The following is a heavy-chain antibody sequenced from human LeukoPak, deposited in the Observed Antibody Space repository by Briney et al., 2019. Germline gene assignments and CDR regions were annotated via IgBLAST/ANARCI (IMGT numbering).Heavy chain of an antibody. Sequence: GGSLRLSCAASGFTFSSYSMNWVRQAPGKGLEWVSSISSSSSYIYYADSVKGRFTISRDNAKNSLYLQMNSLRAEDTAVYYCARCYGEGGEDWFDPWGQGTLVTVSS. D-gene: IGHD4-17*01. CDR3: ARCYGEGGEDWFDP. CDR1: GFTFSSYS. V-gene: IGHV3-21*01. CDR2: ISSSSSYI. J-gene: IGHJ5*02.